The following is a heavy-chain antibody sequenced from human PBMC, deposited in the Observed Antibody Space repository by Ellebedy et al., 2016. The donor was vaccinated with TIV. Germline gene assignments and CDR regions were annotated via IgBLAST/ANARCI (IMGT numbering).Heavy chain of an antibody. Sequence: GESLKISCAASGFTFSSYSMNWVRQAPGKGLEWVSYISSSSSTIYYADSVKGRFTISRDNAKNSLYLQMNSLRDEDTAVYYCARGRNYDFWSGYSTYWGQGTLVTVSS. V-gene: IGHV3-48*02. CDR1: GFTFSSYS. J-gene: IGHJ4*02. CDR3: ARGRNYDFWSGYSTY. D-gene: IGHD3-3*01. CDR2: ISSSSSTI.